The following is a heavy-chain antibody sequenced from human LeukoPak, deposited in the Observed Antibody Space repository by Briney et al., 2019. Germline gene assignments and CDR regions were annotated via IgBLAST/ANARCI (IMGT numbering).Heavy chain of an antibody. J-gene: IGHJ4*02. V-gene: IGHV3-23*01. D-gene: IGHD3-16*01. Sequence: GGSLRLSCAASGFSFGSYAMSWVRQAAGKGLEWVSEICGSVSGSGDCTHYADSVKGRFTISRDNSKNTLYLQMNSLRAEDTAVYYCAKGSIGGEVPEDPFDYWGQGTLVTVSS. CDR3: AKGSIGGEVPEDPFDY. CDR1: GFSFGSYA. CDR2: ICGSVSGSGDCT.